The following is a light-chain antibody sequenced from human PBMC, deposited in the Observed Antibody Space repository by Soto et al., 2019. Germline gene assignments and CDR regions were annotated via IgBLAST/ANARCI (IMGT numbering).Light chain of an antibody. Sequence: DIQMTQSPSSLSASVGDRVTITCRASQGISKYVAWFQQRPGEAPKSLIYATSRLQSGVPSKFSGSGSGTDYTLTISSLQPEDFATYYCQQYDSFPRTFGQGTKLEMK. CDR1: QGISKY. CDR2: ATS. CDR3: QQYDSFPRT. J-gene: IGKJ2*01. V-gene: IGKV1-16*02.